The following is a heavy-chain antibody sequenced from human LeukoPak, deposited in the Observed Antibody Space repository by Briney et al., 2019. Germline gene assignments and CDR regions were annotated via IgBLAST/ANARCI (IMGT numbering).Heavy chain of an antibody. CDR1: GFTFSSYS. CDR3: ARVRGGYYFDY. Sequence: GGSLRLSCAASGFTFSSYSMNWVRQAPGNGLEWVSYISSSSSTIYYADSVKGRFTISRDNAKNSLYLQMSSLRAEDTAVFYCARVRGGYYFDYWGQGSLVTVSS. CDR2: ISSSSSTI. V-gene: IGHV3-48*01. D-gene: IGHD3-10*01. J-gene: IGHJ4*02.